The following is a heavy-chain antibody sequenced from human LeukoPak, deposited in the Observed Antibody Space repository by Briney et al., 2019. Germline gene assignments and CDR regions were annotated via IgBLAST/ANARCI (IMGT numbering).Heavy chain of an antibody. Sequence: KPSETLSLTCTVSGDSMSRYYWSWIRQTPGKGLEWIGYIYYSGSTNYNPSLKSRITISVDTSKNQFSLKLSSVTAADTAVYYFARAPAGPPYYYMDVWGKGTTVTVSS. V-gene: IGHV4-59*01. CDR3: ARAPAGPPYYYMDV. CDR1: GDSMSRYY. CDR2: IYYSGST. D-gene: IGHD6-19*01. J-gene: IGHJ6*03.